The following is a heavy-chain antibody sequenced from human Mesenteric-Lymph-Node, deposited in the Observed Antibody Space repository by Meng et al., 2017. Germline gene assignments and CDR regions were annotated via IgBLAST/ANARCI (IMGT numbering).Heavy chain of an antibody. V-gene: IGHV3-53*01. D-gene: IGHD3-10*01. J-gene: IGHJ5*02. CDR2: IYSGGST. CDR3: AIMVRGVIVDP. Sequence: GGSLRLSCAASGFTVSSNYMSWVRQAPGKGLEWVSVIYSGGSTYYADSVKGRFTISRDNSKNTLYLQMNSLRAEDTAVYYCAIMVRGVIVDPWGQGTLVTVSS. CDR1: GFTVSSNY.